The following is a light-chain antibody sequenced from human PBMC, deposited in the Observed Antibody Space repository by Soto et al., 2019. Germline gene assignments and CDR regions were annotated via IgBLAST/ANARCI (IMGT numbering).Light chain of an antibody. CDR2: AAS. CDR1: QGIIDY. CDR3: QKYNSAPRT. Sequence: DIQMTQSPSSLSASVGDRVTITCRASQGIIDYLAWYQQRPGKAPKLLIYAASTLQSGVPSRVSGSGAGTDFTRTISSLQPEDVATYYCQKYNSAPRTFGQGTKVEIK. V-gene: IGKV1-27*01. J-gene: IGKJ1*01.